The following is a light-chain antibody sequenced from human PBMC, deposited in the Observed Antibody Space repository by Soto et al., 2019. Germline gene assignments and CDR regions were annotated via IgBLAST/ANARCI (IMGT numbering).Light chain of an antibody. CDR3: QQYNTIRVT. V-gene: IGKV1-5*03. J-gene: IGKJ3*01. CDR2: KAS. CDR1: QSISSW. Sequence: IQMTHSPSTPSASVGDRVTITCRASQSISSWLAWYQQKPGKAPKLLIYKASSLESGVPSRFSGSGSGTEFTLTISSLQPDDFATYYCQQYNTIRVTFGPGTKVDIK.